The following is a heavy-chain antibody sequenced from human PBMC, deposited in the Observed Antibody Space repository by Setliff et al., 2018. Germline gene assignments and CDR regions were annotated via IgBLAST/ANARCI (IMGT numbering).Heavy chain of an antibody. Sequence: PSETLSLTCTVSGGSISRSNSYWGWIRQPPGKGLEWIGSVYSDGSIYYKPSLKSRVTISVDTSKNQFSLRLTSVIAADAALYYCARHITPPGFPNWFDPWGPGTLVTVSS. CDR1: GGSISRSNSY. CDR3: ARHITPPGFPNWFDP. D-gene: IGHD3-10*01. V-gene: IGHV4-39*01. CDR2: VYSDGSI. J-gene: IGHJ5*02.